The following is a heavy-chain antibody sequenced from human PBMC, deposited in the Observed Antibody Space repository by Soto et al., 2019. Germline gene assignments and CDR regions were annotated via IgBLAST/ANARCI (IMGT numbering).Heavy chain of an antibody. CDR3: ARANSGSYPFNYYYGMDV. CDR1: GGTFSNYA. J-gene: IGHJ6*02. V-gene: IGHV1-69*01. CDR2: IIPIFGTT. D-gene: IGHD1-26*01. Sequence: QVQLVQSGAEVKKPGSSVKVSCEASGGTFSNYAFSCVRQAPGQGLEWMGGIIPIFGTTNYAQKFQGRIKITADESTGTVYIELSGLKSEDTAVYYCARANSGSYPFNYYYGMDVWGQGTAVTVSS.